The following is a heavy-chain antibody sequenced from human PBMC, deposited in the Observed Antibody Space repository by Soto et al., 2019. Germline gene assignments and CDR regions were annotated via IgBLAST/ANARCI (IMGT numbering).Heavy chain of an antibody. Sequence: PGGSLRLSCAASGFTFSDYYMSWIRQAPGKGLEWVSYISSSGSTIYYADSVKGRFTISRDNAKNSLYLQMNSLRAEDTAVYYCARVNREDMVRGYLVYYYYYMDVWGKGTTVTVSS. V-gene: IGHV3-11*01. CDR3: ARVNREDMVRGYLVYYYYYMDV. J-gene: IGHJ6*03. CDR1: GFTFSDYY. CDR2: ISSSGSTI. D-gene: IGHD3-10*01.